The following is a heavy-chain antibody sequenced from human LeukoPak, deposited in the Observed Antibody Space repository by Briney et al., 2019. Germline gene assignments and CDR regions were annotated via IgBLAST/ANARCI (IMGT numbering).Heavy chain of an antibody. CDR2: INDGGTI. J-gene: IGHJ6*03. Sequence: SETLFLTCAVYSGTFNIYYWSWIRQSPGKGLEGIEEINDGGTINYNPSLLRRVTISLDRSKNELSLRLSYVTTADSDVCYCGRRWNYGNNYYIDVWGKGATVSVSS. CDR1: SGTFNIYY. CDR3: GRRWNYGNNYYIDV. V-gene: IGHV4-34*08. D-gene: IGHD1-7*01.